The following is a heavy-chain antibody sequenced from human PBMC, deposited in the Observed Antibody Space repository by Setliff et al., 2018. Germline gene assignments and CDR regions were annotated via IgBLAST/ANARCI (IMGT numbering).Heavy chain of an antibody. J-gene: IGHJ4*02. CDR3: ARPVDTAMVSPFDY. Sequence: GGSLRLSCAASGFTFSSYSMNWVRQAPGKGLEWVSYISSSSSTIYYADSVKGRFTISRDNAKNSLYLQMNSLRAEDTAVYYCARPVDTAMVSPFDYWGQGTLVTVSS. V-gene: IGHV3-48*01. CDR1: GFTFSSYS. CDR2: ISSSSSTI. D-gene: IGHD5-18*01.